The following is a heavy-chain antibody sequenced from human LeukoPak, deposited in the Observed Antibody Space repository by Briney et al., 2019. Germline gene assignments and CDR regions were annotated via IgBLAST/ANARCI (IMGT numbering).Heavy chain of an antibody. CDR2: IYYSGST. D-gene: IGHD4-23*01. Sequence: SETLSLTCTVSGGSISSYYWGWIRQPPGKGLEWIGSIYYSGSTYYNPSLKSRVTISVDTSKNQFSLKLSSVTAADTAVYYCARQHHTVGAPGGFDYWGQGTLVTVSS. CDR3: ARQHHTVGAPGGFDY. J-gene: IGHJ4*02. CDR1: GGSISSYY. V-gene: IGHV4-39*01.